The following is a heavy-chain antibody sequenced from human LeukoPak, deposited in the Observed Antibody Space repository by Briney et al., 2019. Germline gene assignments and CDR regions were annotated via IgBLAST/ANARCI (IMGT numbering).Heavy chain of an antibody. J-gene: IGHJ4*02. Sequence: GGSLRLSCAASGFTFSSYGMHWVRQAPGKGLEWVAVISYDGSNKYYADSVKGRFTISRDNSKNTLYLQMNSLRAEDTAVYYCAKDRGSGYYFPRGLDYWGQGTLATVSS. CDR3: AKDRGSGYYFPRGLDY. V-gene: IGHV3-30*18. D-gene: IGHD3-22*01. CDR2: ISYDGSNK. CDR1: GFTFSSYG.